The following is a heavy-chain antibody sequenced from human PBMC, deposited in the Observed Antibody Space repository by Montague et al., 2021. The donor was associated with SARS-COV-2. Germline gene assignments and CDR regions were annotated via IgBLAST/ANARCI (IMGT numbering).Heavy chain of an antibody. CDR2: IDISGKT. V-gene: IGHV4-39*02. CDR3: ARRAQLQLLWFFDL. D-gene: IGHD6-13*01. J-gene: IGHJ2*01. Sequence: SETLSLTCTVSGGSISSGTYYWGWVRQPPGKGLEWIGPIDISGKTYYNPSLKSRVTISVDTSKNHFSLKVTSVTAADTAVYYCARRAQLQLLWFFDLWGRGTLVTVSS. CDR1: GGSISSGTYY.